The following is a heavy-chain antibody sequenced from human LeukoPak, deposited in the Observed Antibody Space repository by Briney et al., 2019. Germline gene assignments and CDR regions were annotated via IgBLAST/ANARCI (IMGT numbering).Heavy chain of an antibody. CDR1: GYTFTSYD. V-gene: IGHV1-46*01. D-gene: IGHD5-12*01. CDR2: INPSGGST. J-gene: IGHJ4*02. Sequence: ASVKVSCKASGYTFTSYDINWVRQAPGQGLEWMGLINPSGGSTIYAQKFQGRVTMTRDTSTNTGQMELSSLRSEDTAMYYCASFRGGDFDYWGQGTLVTVSS. CDR3: ASFRGGDFDY.